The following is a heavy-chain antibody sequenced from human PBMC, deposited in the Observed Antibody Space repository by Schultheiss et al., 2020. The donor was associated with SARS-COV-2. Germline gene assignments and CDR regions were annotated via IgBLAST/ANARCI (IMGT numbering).Heavy chain of an antibody. J-gene: IGHJ4*02. D-gene: IGHD5-24*01. CDR3: AGEMATVLDDY. CDR2: ISSSGSTI. V-gene: IGHV3-48*03. CDR1: GFTFSSYE. Sequence: GGSLRLSCAASGFTFSSYEMNWVRQAPGKGLEWVSYISSSGSTIYYADSVKGRFTISRDNAKNSLYLQMNSLRAEDTAVYYCAGEMATVLDDYWGQGTLVTVSS.